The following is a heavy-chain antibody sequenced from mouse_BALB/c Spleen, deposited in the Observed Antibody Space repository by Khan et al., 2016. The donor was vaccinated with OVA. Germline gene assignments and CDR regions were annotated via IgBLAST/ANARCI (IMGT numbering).Heavy chain of an antibody. D-gene: IGHD4-1*01. J-gene: IGHJ2*01. V-gene: IGHV1S136*01. Sequence: EVQLKQSGPELGKPGASVKMSCKPSGYIFTNYVLHWVKQKPGQGLEWIGYINPYNGGTKYNEKFRGKATLASDKSSITAYLELSSLTSEDSAVYYCARGNWQSYYFDYWGLGTTLTLSS. CDR3: ARGNWQSYYFDY. CDR1: GYIFTNYV. CDR2: INPYNGGT.